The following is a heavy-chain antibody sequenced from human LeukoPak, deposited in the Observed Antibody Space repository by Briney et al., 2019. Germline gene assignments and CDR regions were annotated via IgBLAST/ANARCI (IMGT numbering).Heavy chain of an antibody. D-gene: IGHD4-17*01. CDR2: IKSDGSWT. V-gene: IGHV3-74*01. Sequence: PGGSLRLSCAASGFSIRGYWMHWVRQAPGKGLMWVSRIKSDGSWTNYADSVKGRFTISRDNAKNSLYLQMNSLRAEDTAVYYCARSDYGAAFDYWGQGTLVTVSS. J-gene: IGHJ4*02. CDR1: GFSIRGYW. CDR3: ARSDYGAAFDY.